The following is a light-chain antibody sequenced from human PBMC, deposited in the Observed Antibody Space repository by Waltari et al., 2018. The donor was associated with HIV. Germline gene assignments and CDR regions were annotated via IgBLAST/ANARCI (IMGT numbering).Light chain of an antibody. CDR2: EVS. CDR3: CSYVGSSSLV. Sequence: QAALTQPASVSGSPGQLLTISCPGTGSHLGTYNLFSCYQQNPGKAPKLMIHEVSTRPSGVSDRFSGSKSGNTASLTISGLQAEDEADYYCCSYVGSSSLVFGGGTKLTVL. CDR1: GSHLGTYNL. J-gene: IGLJ2*01. V-gene: IGLV2-23*02.